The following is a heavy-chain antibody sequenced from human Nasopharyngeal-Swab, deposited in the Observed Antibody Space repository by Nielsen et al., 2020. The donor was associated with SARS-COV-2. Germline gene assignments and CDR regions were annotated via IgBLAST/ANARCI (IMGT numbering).Heavy chain of an antibody. CDR2: ISAYNGNT. D-gene: IGHD6-6*01. CDR3: ARVSREIEYSSSLYYHYYYMDV. J-gene: IGHJ6*03. Sequence: WVRQAPGQGLEWMGWISAYNGNTNYAQKLQGRVTMTTDTSTSTAYMELRSLRSDDTAVYYCARVSREIEYSSSLYYHYYYMDVWGKGTTVTVSS. V-gene: IGHV1-18*01.